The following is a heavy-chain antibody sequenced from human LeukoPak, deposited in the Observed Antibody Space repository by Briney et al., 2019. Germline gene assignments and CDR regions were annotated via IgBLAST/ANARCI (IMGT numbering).Heavy chain of an antibody. D-gene: IGHD1-26*01. CDR1: GFTVSSNY. J-gene: IGHJ3*02. CDR2: IYSAGNT. V-gene: IGHV3-53*01. Sequence: GGSLRLSCAASGFTVSSNYMSWVRQAPGKGLEWVSVIYSAGNTYHADSVKGRFTISRDNSKNTLYLQMNSLRAEDTAVYYCAREEGVGAFDIWGQGTMVTVSS. CDR3: AREEGVGAFDI.